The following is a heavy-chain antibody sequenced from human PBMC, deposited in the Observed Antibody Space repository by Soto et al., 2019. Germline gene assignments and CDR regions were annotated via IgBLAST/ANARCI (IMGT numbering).Heavy chain of an antibody. D-gene: IGHD3-22*01. CDR2: ISGSGGST. CDR1: GFTFSSYA. CDR3: AKQRREYDSSGYYYFDY. Sequence: GSLRLPCSASGFTFSSYAMSWVRQAPGKGLEWVSAISGSGGSTYYADSVKGRFTISRDNSKNTLYLQMKSLRAEDTAVYYCAKQRREYDSSGYYYFDYWGQGTLVTVSS. V-gene: IGHV3-23*01. J-gene: IGHJ4*02.